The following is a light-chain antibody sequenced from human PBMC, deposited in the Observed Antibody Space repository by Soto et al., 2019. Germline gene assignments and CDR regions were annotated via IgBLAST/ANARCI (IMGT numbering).Light chain of an antibody. CDR3: QQYNTWLWT. CDR1: QSVNAN. Sequence: EVVMTQSPATLSVSPGERATLSCRASQSVNANLAWYQQKPGQATRLLIHGESNRATGIPARFSGSGFVTEFILSIGGKQSENFAIYYCQQYNTWLWTFGQGTKVEI. V-gene: IGKV3-15*01. CDR2: GES. J-gene: IGKJ1*01.